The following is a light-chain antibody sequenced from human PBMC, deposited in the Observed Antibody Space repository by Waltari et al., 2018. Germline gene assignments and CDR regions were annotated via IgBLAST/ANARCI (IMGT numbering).Light chain of an antibody. J-gene: IGLJ3*02. CDR2: SDN. Sequence: QSVLTQPPSASGTPGQRVTIFCSGSSSNIGGNTVNWSQQLPETAPKLLIHSDNQRPSGVPDQFSGSKSGTSASLAISGLQSEDEGGYYCSTWDDSLNGPVFGGGTKLTVL. CDR3: STWDDSLNGPV. CDR1: SSNIGGNT. V-gene: IGLV1-44*01.